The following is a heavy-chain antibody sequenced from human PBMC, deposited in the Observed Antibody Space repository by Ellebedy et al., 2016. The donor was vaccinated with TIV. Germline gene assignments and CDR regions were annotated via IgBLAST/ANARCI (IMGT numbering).Heavy chain of an antibody. D-gene: IGHD6-19*01. V-gene: IGHV1-69*04. J-gene: IGHJ3*02. Sequence: SVKVSCKASGGTFSSYALSWVRQAPGQGLEWMGRIIPILGIANFPQTFQGRVTITADNSTSTAYMELSSLRSEDTAVYYCARQRGSSGWTENAFDIWGQGTMVTVSS. CDR3: ARQRGSSGWTENAFDI. CDR2: IIPILGIA. CDR1: GGTFSSYA.